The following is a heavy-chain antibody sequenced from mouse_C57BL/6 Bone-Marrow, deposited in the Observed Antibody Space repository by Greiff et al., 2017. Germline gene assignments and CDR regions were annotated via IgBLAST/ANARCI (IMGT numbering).Heavy chain of an antibody. CDR2: IDPENGDT. CDR1: GFNIKDDY. V-gene: IGHV14-4*01. J-gene: IGHJ2*01. D-gene: IGHD3-3*01. CDR3: TTGLPRDFDY. Sequence: VQLQQSGAELVRPGASVKLSCTASGFNIKDDYMHWVKQRPEQGLEWIGWIDPENGDTEYASKFQGKATITADTSSNTAYLQLSSLTSVDTAVYYCTTGLPRDFDYWGQGTTLTVSS.